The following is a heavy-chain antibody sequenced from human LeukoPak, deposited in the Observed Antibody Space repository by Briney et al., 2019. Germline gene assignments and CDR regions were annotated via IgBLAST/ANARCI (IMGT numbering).Heavy chain of an antibody. D-gene: IGHD4-17*01. CDR3: ARGYHYGDYFIV. V-gene: IGHV1-2*02. CDR1: RYTFTGYY. CDR2: INPSSGGT. Sequence: ASVKVSCKASRYTFTGYYMHWVRQAPGQGLEWMGWINPSSGGTNYAQKFQGRVTMTRDTSISTAYMELSRLRSDDTAVYYCARGYHYGDYFIVWGQGTLVTVSS. J-gene: IGHJ4*02.